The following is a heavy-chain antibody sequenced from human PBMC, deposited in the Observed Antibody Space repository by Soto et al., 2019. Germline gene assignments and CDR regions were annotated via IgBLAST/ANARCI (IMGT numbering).Heavy chain of an antibody. CDR3: AREGDGRPARDYYYGMDA. Sequence: GGSLGLSCAASGFTLRSYAMHWVRQAPGKGLEWVALISYDGSNKYYADSVKGRFTISRDNSKNTLYLQMSSLRGEDTAVYYCAREGDGRPARDYYYGMDAWGQGTTVTVSS. CDR2: ISYDGSNK. D-gene: IGHD1-26*01. V-gene: IGHV3-30-3*01. J-gene: IGHJ6*02. CDR1: GFTLRSYA.